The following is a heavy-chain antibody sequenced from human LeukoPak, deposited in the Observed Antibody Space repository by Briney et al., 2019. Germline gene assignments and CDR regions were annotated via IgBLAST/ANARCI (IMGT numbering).Heavy chain of an antibody. J-gene: IGHJ4*02. V-gene: IGHV3-48*02. CDR3: ARDQGPLDY. CDR1: GFIFSNYA. CDR2: ISLSGTPI. Sequence: GGSLRLSCAASGFIFSNYAMNWVRQAPGKGLEWVSYISLSGTPIYYADSVKGRFTISRDNAKNSLYLQMNSLRDEDTAVYFCARDQGPLDYWGQGTLVTVSS.